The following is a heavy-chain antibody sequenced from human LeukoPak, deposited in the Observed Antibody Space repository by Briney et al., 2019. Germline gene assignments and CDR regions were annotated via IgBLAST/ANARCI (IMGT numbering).Heavy chain of an antibody. Sequence: PGGSLRLSCAASGFTFSSYGMHWVRQAPGKGLEWVAVISYDGSNKYYADSVKGRFTISRDNSKNTLYLQMNSLRAEDTAVYYCAKTRRRAVAGAFDIWGQGTMVTVSS. D-gene: IGHD6-19*01. CDR1: GFTFSSYG. CDR3: AKTRRRAVAGAFDI. V-gene: IGHV3-30*18. J-gene: IGHJ3*02. CDR2: ISYDGSNK.